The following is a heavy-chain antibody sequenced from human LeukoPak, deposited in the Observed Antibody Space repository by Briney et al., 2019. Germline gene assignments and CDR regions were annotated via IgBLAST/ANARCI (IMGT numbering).Heavy chain of an antibody. Sequence: PGGSLRLSCAASGFTVSSNYMSWVRQVPGKGLEWVANIKQDGSESYYADSVKGRFTISRDNAKNSLYLQMNSLRVEDTAVYYCATSLAGGDYWGQGTLVTVSS. CDR1: GFTVSSNY. D-gene: IGHD3-16*01. J-gene: IGHJ4*02. CDR2: IKQDGSES. CDR3: ATSLAGGDY. V-gene: IGHV3-7*01.